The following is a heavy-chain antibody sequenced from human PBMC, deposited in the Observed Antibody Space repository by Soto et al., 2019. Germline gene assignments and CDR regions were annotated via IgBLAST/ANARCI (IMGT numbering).Heavy chain of an antibody. CDR3: ASYYTVRGAGNWFDP. J-gene: IGHJ5*02. V-gene: IGHV4-30-4*01. CDR1: GGSISSGDYY. Sequence: PSETLSLTCTVSGGSISSGDYYWSWIRQPPGKGLEWIGYIYYSGSTYYNPSLKSRVTISLDTSKNQFSLKLSSVTAADTAVYYCASYYTVRGAGNWFDPWGQGTLVTVSA. D-gene: IGHD3-10*01. CDR2: IYYSGST.